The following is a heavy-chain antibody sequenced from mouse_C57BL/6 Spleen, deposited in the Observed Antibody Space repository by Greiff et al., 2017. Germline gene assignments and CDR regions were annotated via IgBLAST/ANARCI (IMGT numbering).Heavy chain of an antibody. D-gene: IGHD1-1*01. V-gene: IGHV1-85*01. CDR3: ARWSSSYEGDY. CDR2: IYPRDGST. J-gene: IGHJ2*01. CDR1: GYTFTSYD. Sequence: VHLVESGPELVKPGASVKLSCKASGYTFTSYDINWVKQRPGQGLEWIGWIYPRDGSTKYNEKFKGKATLTVDTSSSTAYMELHSLTSEDSAVYFCARWSSSYEGDYWGQGTTLTVSS.